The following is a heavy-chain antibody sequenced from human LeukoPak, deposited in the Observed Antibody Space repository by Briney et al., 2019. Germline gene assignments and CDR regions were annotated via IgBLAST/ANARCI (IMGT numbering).Heavy chain of an antibody. Sequence: SGTLSLTCTVSGGSFGNYYWSWIRQPPGKGLEWIGYIYDSGTTNYNPSLKSRVTISVDTSKNQFSLKLSSVTAADTAVYYCAREFGFRYGPDYWGQGTLVTVSS. D-gene: IGHD1-1*01. CDR3: AREFGFRYGPDY. CDR1: GGSFGNYY. V-gene: IGHV4-59*01. CDR2: IYDSGTT. J-gene: IGHJ4*02.